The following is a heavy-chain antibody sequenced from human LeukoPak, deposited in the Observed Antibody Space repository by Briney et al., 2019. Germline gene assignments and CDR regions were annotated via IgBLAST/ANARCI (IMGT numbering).Heavy chain of an antibody. CDR1: GYTFTSYY. CDR3: AKVRSNLDYSSSWYDFDY. J-gene: IGHJ4*02. CDR2: INPSGGST. Sequence: GASVKVSCKASGYTFTSYYMHWVRQAPGQGLEWMGMINPSGGSTSYAQKFQGRVTMTRDTSTSTVYMELSSLRSEDTAVYYCAKVRSNLDYSSSWYDFDYWGQGTLVTVSS. D-gene: IGHD6-13*01. V-gene: IGHV1-46*01.